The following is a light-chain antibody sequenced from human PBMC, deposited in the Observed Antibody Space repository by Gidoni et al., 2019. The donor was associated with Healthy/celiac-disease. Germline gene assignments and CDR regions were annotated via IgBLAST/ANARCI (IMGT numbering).Light chain of an antibody. V-gene: IGKV3-20*01. CDR1: QSVSSSY. Sequence: IVLTQSPGTLSLSPGERATLSCRASQSVSSSYLAWYQQKPGQAPRLLIYGASSMATGIPDRFSGSGSGTDFTLTISRLEPEDFAMYYCQQYGSSPWTFGQGTKVEIK. CDR3: QQYGSSPWT. J-gene: IGKJ1*01. CDR2: GAS.